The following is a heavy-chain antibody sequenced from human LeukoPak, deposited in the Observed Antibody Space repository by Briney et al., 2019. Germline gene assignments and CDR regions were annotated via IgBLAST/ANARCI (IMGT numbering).Heavy chain of an antibody. V-gene: IGHV4-34*01. D-gene: IGHD5-12*01. Sequence: SETLSLTCAVYGGSFSGYYWSWIRQPPGKGLEWIGEINHSGSTNYNPSLKSRVTISVDTSKNQFSLELSSVTAADTAVYYCARSAIVATIRYWFDPWGQGTLVTVSS. J-gene: IGHJ5*02. CDR2: INHSGST. CDR1: GGSFSGYY. CDR3: ARSAIVATIRYWFDP.